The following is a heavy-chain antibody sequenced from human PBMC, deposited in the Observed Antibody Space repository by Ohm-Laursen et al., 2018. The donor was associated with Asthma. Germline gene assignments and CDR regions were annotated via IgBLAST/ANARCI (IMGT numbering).Heavy chain of an antibody. V-gene: IGHV3-30*03. CDR3: ARETYSSGWYRVPQLYYYGMDV. Sequence: SLRLSCTATGFTFSSYGMYWVRQAPGKGLEWVAVISYDGSNKYYADSVKGRFTISRDNSKNTLYLQMNSLRAEDTAVYYCARETYSSGWYRVPQLYYYGMDVWGQGTTVTVSS. J-gene: IGHJ6*02. CDR1: GFTFSSYG. D-gene: IGHD6-19*01. CDR2: ISYDGSNK.